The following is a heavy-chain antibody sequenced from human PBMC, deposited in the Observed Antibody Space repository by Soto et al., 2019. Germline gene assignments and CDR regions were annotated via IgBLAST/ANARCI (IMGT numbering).Heavy chain of an antibody. CDR1: GFTFSSYA. J-gene: IGHJ4*02. CDR2: ISGSGGST. Sequence: EVQLLESGGGLVQPGGSLRLSCAASGFTFSSYAMSWVRQAPGKGLEWVSAISGSGGSTYYADSVKGRFTISRDNSKNTLYLQMNSLRAEDTAVYYCAKDDRACGCYYRPFDYWGQGTLVTVSS. CDR3: AKDDRACGCYYRPFDY. D-gene: IGHD1-26*01. V-gene: IGHV3-23*01.